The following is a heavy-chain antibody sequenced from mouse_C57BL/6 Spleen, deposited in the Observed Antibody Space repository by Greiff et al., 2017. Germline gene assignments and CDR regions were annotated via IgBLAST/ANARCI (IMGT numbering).Heavy chain of an antibody. CDR2: ILPGSGST. J-gene: IGHJ3*01. CDR1: GYTFTGYW. D-gene: IGHD1-1*01. CDR3: ASYGSSTGFAY. V-gene: IGHV1-9*01. Sequence: QVQLQQSGAELMKPGASVKLSCKATGYTFTGYWIEWVKQRPGHGLEWIGEILPGSGSTNYNEKFKGKATFTADTSSNTASMQLSSLTTEDSAIYYCASYGSSTGFAYWGQGTLVTVSA.